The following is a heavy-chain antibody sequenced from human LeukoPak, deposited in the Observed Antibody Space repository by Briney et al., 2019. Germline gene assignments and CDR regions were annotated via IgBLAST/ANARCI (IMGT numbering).Heavy chain of an antibody. Sequence: GASVKVSCKASGYTFTGYYMHWVRQAPGQGLEWMGWINPNSGGTIYAKKFQGRVTMTRDTSISTAYMELSRLRFDDTAVYYCARHLLMIPPVYCTNASCPTLTLGPHYYFASWGQGTLVTVSS. V-gene: IGHV1-2*02. CDR2: INPNSGGT. D-gene: IGHD2-8*01. J-gene: IGHJ4*02. CDR1: GYTFTGYY. CDR3: ARHLLMIPPVYCTNASCPTLTLGPHYYFAS.